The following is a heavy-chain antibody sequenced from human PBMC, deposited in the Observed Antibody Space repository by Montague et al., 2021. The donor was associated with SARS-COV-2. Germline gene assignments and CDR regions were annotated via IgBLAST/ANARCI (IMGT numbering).Heavy chain of an antibody. D-gene: IGHD6-13*01. J-gene: IGHJ4*02. V-gene: IGHV4-59*08. CDR1: GGSINNIN. Sequence: SETLSLTCTVSGGSINNINWSWVRHPPGTRMELIGNIHHSGSTKYNPSXXSRVTMSLDTSRNQLSLELSSVTDADTAISYCATQAGGFTSGSLDYWGQGTLVTVSS. CDR2: IHHSGST. CDR3: ATQAGGFTSGSLDY.